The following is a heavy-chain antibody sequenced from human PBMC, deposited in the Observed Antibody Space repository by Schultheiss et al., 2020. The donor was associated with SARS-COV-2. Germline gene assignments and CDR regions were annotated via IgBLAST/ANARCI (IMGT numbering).Heavy chain of an antibody. J-gene: IGHJ4*02. D-gene: IGHD3-3*01. V-gene: IGHV3-23*01. CDR2: ISGSGGST. CDR1: GFTFSSYA. CDR3: AKGLFPAYDFWSGYYPYFDY. Sequence: GGSLRLSCAASGFTFSSYAMSWVRQAPGKGLEWVSAISGSGGSTYYADSVKGRFTISRDNSKNTLYLQMNSLRAEDTAVYYCAKGLFPAYDFWSGYYPYFDYWGQGTLVTVSS.